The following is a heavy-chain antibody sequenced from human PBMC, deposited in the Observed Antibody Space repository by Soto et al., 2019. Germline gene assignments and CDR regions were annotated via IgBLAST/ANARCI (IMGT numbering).Heavy chain of an antibody. CDR2: INHSGST. D-gene: IGHD2-21*01. J-gene: IGHJ6*02. CDR1: GGSFSGYY. CDR3: TGAPDCGGGTCRSGHRYYGLDA. V-gene: IGHV4-34*01. Sequence: SETLSLTCAVYGGSFSGYYWSWIRQPPGKGLEWIGEINHSGSTNYNPSLKSRVTISVDTSKNQFSLKLSSVTAADTAVYYCTGAPDCGGGTCRSGHRYYGLDAWGQGVTVTVSS.